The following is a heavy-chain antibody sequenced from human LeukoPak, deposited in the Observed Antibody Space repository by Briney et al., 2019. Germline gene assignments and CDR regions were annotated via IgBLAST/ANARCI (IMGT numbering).Heavy chain of an antibody. CDR3: TRVAQLVFDH. CDR2: INPGDGST. D-gene: IGHD6-6*01. V-gene: IGHV1-46*03. Sequence: ASVKVSCKTSEYTFTNDYIHWVRQAPGQGLEWMGMINPGDGSTTYAQKFQGRLTMTRDTSTSTLSMELSSLRSGETAVFYCTRVAQLVFDHWGQGTLVTVSS. J-gene: IGHJ4*02. CDR1: EYTFTNDY.